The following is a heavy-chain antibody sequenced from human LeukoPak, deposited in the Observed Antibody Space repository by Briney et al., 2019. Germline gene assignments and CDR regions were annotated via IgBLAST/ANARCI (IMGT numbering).Heavy chain of an antibody. CDR2: ISSSRSYI. CDR3: ARDPYSGLFDY. CDR1: GFTFSRYS. V-gene: IGHV3-21*01. J-gene: IGHJ4*02. Sequence: GGSLRLSCAASGFTFSRYSINCVRQAPGKGLEWVSSISSSRSYIYYANSVKGGFTISRDNAKNSLYLQMNSLRAEDTAVYYCARDPYSGLFDYWGQGTLVTVSS. D-gene: IGHD4-11*01.